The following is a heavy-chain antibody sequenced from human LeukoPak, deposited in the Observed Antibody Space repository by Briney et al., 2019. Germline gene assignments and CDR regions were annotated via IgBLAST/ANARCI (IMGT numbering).Heavy chain of an antibody. D-gene: IGHD3-10*01. CDR2: ISAYNGNT. J-gene: IGHJ5*02. V-gene: IGHV1-18*01. CDR3: ARRVGYYGSGSYLYNWFDP. Sequence: ASVKVSCKASGYTSTSYGISWVRQAPGQGLEWMGWISAYNGNTSYAQKLQGRVTMTTDTSTSTAYMELRSLRSDDTAVYYCARRVGYYGSGSYLYNWFDPWGQGTLVTVSS. CDR1: GYTSTSYG.